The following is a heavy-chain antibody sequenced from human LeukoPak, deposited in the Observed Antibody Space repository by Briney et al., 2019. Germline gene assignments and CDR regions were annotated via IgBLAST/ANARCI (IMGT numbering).Heavy chain of an antibody. D-gene: IGHD6-19*01. CDR3: ARAGEGSGWGAVGSWDY. Sequence: SETLSLTCAVSGGSISSSNWWSWVRQPPGKGLEWIGEIYHSGSTNYNSSLKSRVTISVDKSKNQFSLKLSSVTAADTAVYYCARAGEGSGWGAVGSWDYWGQGTLVTVSS. CDR2: IYHSGST. J-gene: IGHJ4*02. CDR1: GGSISSSNW. V-gene: IGHV4-4*02.